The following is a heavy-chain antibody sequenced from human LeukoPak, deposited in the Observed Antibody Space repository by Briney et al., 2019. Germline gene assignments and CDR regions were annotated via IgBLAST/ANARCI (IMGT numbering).Heavy chain of an antibody. J-gene: IGHJ5*02. Sequence: GGSLRLSCAASGFRFNTFWMSWVRQAPGKGLEWVANIKQDGNEKYYADSVKGRFTISRDNGKNSLDLQMNSLRAEDTAVYYCARRGRDHGYVGDNWFDPWGQGTLVTVSS. V-gene: IGHV3-7*01. CDR2: IKQDGNEK. CDR3: ARRGRDHGYVGDNWFDP. D-gene: IGHD5-12*01. CDR1: GFRFNTFW.